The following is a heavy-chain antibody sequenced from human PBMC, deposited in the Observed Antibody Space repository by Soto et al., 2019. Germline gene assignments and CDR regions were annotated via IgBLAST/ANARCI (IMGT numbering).Heavy chain of an antibody. J-gene: IGHJ5*02. CDR2: IYYSGST. V-gene: IGHV4-61*01. CDR3: ARVYDYGDSGVYNWFDP. Sequence: QVQLQESGPGLVKPSETLSLTCTVSGGSVSSGSYYWSWIRQPPGKGLEWIGDIYYSGSTNYNPSLKRRVTISVDTSKNQFSLKLSSVTAADTAVYYCARVYDYGDSGVYNWFDPWGQVTLVTVSS. D-gene: IGHD4-17*01. CDR1: GGSVSSGSYY.